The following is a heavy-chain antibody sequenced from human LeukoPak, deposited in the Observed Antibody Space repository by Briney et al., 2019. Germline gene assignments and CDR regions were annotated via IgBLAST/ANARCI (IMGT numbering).Heavy chain of an antibody. Sequence: ASVKVSCKASGYTFTSYYMHWVRQAPGQGLEWMGIINPSGGSTSYAQKFQGRVTMTRDTSTSTVYMELSSLRSEDTAVYYCAREDGFPPSDSWLDPWGQGTLVTVSS. D-gene: IGHD3-10*01. CDR3: AREDGFPPSDSWLDP. CDR2: INPSGGST. CDR1: GYTFTSYY. J-gene: IGHJ5*02. V-gene: IGHV1-46*01.